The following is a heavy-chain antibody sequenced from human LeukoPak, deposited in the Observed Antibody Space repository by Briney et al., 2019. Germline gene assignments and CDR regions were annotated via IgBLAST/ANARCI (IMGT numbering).Heavy chain of an antibody. CDR2: IKSKTDGGTT. CDR3: TTDLSLSKDCGGDCYSTDLLDY. J-gene: IGHJ4*02. V-gene: IGHV3-15*01. CDR1: GFTFSNAW. Sequence: GGSLRLSCAASGFTFSNAWMSWVRQAPGKGLEWVGRIKSKTDGGTTDYAAPVKGRFTISRDDSKNTLYLQMNSLKTEDTAVYYCTTDLSLSKDCGGDCYSTDLLDYWGQGTLVTVSS. D-gene: IGHD2-21*02.